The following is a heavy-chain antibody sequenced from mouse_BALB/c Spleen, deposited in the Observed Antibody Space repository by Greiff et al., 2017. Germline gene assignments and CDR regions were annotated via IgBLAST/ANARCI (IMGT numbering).Heavy chain of an antibody. V-gene: IGHV3-2*02. J-gene: IGHJ4*01. Sequence: EVQLQQSGPGLVQPSQSLSLTCTVTGYSITSDYAWNWLRQFPGNKLEWMGYISYSGSTSYNPSLTSRISINQDTSKNQFFLQLNSVTTDDTATYYCATYGSSLYYYAMDYWGQGTSVTVSS. CDR2: ISYSGST. CDR3: ATYGSSLYYYAMDY. CDR1: GYSITSDYA. D-gene: IGHD1-1*01.